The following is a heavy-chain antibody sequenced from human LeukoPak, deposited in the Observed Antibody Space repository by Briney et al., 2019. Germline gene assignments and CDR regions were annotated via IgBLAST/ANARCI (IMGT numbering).Heavy chain of an antibody. J-gene: IGHJ4*02. CDR1: GFTFSSYG. Sequence: GGSLKLSCAASGFTFSSYGMHWVRQDPGKGLEWVAVISYDGSNKYYADSVKGRFTISRDNSKNTLYLQMNSLRAEDTAVYYCAKVSPYGDYVFDYWGQGTLVTVSS. CDR2: ISYDGSNK. CDR3: AKVSPYGDYVFDY. D-gene: IGHD4-17*01. V-gene: IGHV3-30*18.